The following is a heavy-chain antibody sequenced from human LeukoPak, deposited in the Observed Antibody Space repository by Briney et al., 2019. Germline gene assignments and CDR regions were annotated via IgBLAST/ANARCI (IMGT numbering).Heavy chain of an antibody. J-gene: IGHJ4*02. Sequence: GGSLRLSYAASGLTVSGNNMNWVRQAPGKGLEWVAVISYDGSHEYYADSVKGRFTISRDNSKNTLYLQMSSLRAEDTAVYYCAKDLGPSGLGSGCPFDYWGQGTLVTVSS. CDR3: AKDLGPSGLGSGCPFDY. CDR2: ISYDGSHE. CDR1: GLTVSGNN. D-gene: IGHD6-19*01. V-gene: IGHV3-30*18.